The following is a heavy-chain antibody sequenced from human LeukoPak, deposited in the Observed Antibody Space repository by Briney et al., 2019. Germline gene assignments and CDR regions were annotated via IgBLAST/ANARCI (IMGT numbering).Heavy chain of an antibody. CDR2: ISYDGINK. Sequence: GGSLRLSCAASGSTFSSYAMHWVRQAPGKGLEWVAIISYDGINKFYADSVKGRFTISRDDSKNTLYLQMNSLRTEDTAVYYCARADSGNFDYWGQGTLVTVSS. CDR3: ARADSGNFDY. CDR1: GSTFSSYA. J-gene: IGHJ4*02. D-gene: IGHD2-15*01. V-gene: IGHV3-30-3*01.